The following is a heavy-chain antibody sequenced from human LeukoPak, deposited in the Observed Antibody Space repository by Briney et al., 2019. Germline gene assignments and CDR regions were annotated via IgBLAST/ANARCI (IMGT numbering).Heavy chain of an antibody. CDR1: GFTFGDYA. CDR3: NREDMYYDFWSGLDY. Sequence: GGSLRLSCTASGFTFGDYAMSWVRQAPGKGLEWVGFIRRKVYGGTTEYAASVKGRFSISRDDSKSIAYLQMNSLKTEDTAVYYCNREDMYYDFWSGLDYWGQGTLVTVSS. V-gene: IGHV3-49*04. J-gene: IGHJ4*02. D-gene: IGHD3-3*01. CDR2: IRRKVYGGTT.